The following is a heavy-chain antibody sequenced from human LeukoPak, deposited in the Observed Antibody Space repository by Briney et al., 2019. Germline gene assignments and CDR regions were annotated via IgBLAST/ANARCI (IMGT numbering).Heavy chain of an antibody. Sequence: GALRLSFAASGFTLSNYGIHWVRQAPGKGLEWVAFVRSDGGIKYYADSVKGRFTISRDNSRTTVYLQMNSLRAEDTAVYHCAKDLPAAYFDYWGQETLVTVSS. V-gene: IGHV3-30*02. CDR2: VRSDGGIK. D-gene: IGHD2-2*01. CDR3: AKDLPAAYFDY. J-gene: IGHJ4*02. CDR1: GFTLSNYG.